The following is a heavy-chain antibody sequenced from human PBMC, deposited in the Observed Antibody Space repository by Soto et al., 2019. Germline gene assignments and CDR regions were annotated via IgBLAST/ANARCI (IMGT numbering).Heavy chain of an antibody. Sequence: GGSLRLSCAASGFTFSSYSMNWVRQAPGKGLEWVSSISSSSSYIYYADSVKGRFTISRDNAKNSLYLQMNSLRAEDTAVYYCARDSKEVFFNIVVVPAAMRLGYYYYMDVWGKGTTVTVSS. D-gene: IGHD2-2*01. V-gene: IGHV3-21*01. J-gene: IGHJ6*03. CDR3: ARDSKEVFFNIVVVPAAMRLGYYYYMDV. CDR2: ISSSSSYI. CDR1: GFTFSSYS.